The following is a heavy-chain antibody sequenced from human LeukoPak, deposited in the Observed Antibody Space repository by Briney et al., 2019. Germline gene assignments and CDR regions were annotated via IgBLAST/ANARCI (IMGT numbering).Heavy chain of an antibody. CDR3: ARVSRFYYDSSGDFDY. D-gene: IGHD3-22*01. V-gene: IGHV1-2*02. Sequence: ASVKVSCKASGYIFTDCYLHWVRQAPGQGPEWMGWISPNSGGTKYAQKFRGRVTMTRATSINTAYMELSRLKSDGTAVYYCARVSRFYYDSSGDFDYWGPGTQVIVSS. J-gene: IGHJ4*02. CDR2: ISPNSGGT. CDR1: GYIFTDCY.